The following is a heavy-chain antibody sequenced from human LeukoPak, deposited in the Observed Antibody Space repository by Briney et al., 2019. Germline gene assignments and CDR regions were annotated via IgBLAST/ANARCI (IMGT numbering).Heavy chain of an antibody. CDR1: GYTFTSYD. CDR2: MNPNSGNT. V-gene: IGHV1-8*03. Sequence: GASVKVSCKASGYTFTSYDINWVRQATGQGLEWMGWMNPNSGNTGYAQKFQGRVTITRNTSISTAYMELSSLRSEDTAVYYCASTPPRCSSTSCYGDYYYYYMDVWGKGTTVTVSS. D-gene: IGHD2-2*01. CDR3: ASTPPRCSSTSCYGDYYYYYMDV. J-gene: IGHJ6*03.